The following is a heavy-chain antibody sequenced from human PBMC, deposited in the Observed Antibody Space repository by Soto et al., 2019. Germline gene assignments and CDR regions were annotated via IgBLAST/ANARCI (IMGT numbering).Heavy chain of an antibody. CDR2: IIPLFGTA. CDR3: AREMGSYPYYWYFDL. Sequence: QVQLVQSGAEVKKPGSSVKVSCKASGGTFSSYAISWVRQAPGQGLEWMGGIIPLFGTANYAQKCQGRVTITADESTSTAYMELSSLRSEDTAVYYCAREMGSYPYYWYFDLWGRGTLVTVSS. V-gene: IGHV1-69*01. CDR1: GGTFSSYA. J-gene: IGHJ2*01. D-gene: IGHD1-26*01.